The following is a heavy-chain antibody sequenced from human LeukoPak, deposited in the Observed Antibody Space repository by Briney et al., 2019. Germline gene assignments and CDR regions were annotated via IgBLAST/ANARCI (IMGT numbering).Heavy chain of an antibody. CDR3: ARLGGPRYYYGMDV. D-gene: IGHD1-26*01. Sequence: ASVKVSCKASGGTFSSYAISWARQAPGQGLEWMGGIIPIFGTANYAQKFQGRVTITADESTSTAYMELSSLRSEDTAVYYCARLGGPRYYYGMDVWGQGTTVTVSS. CDR1: GGTFSSYA. J-gene: IGHJ6*02. V-gene: IGHV1-69*13. CDR2: IIPIFGTA.